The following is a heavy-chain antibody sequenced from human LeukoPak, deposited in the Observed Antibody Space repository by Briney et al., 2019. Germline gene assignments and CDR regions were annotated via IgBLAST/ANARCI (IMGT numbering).Heavy chain of an antibody. CDR2: INPSGGST. CDR3: ARGRGGYFDWFPYYFDY. J-gene: IGHJ4*02. CDR1: VDTFTSYY. D-gene: IGHD3-9*01. Sequence: ASVNVSSKASVDTFTSYYMHCVRQAPGQGLECRGIINPSGGSTSYAQKFQGRVTMTRDMSTSTVYMELSSLRSEDTAVYYCARGRGGYFDWFPYYFDYWGQGTLVTVSS. V-gene: IGHV1-46*01.